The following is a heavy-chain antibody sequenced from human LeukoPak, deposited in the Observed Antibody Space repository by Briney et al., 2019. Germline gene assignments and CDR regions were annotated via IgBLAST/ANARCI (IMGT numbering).Heavy chain of an antibody. J-gene: IGHJ4*02. V-gene: IGHV1-2*02. CDR1: GYTFTGYY. D-gene: IGHD2-15*01. CDR2: INPNSGGT. Sequence: GASVKVSCKASGYTFTGYYMHWVRQAPGQGLEWMGWINPNSGGTIYAQKFQGRVTMTEDTSTDTAYMELSSLRSEDTAVYYCATEGVVVAAVFDYWGQGTLVTVSS. CDR3: ATEGVVVAAVFDY.